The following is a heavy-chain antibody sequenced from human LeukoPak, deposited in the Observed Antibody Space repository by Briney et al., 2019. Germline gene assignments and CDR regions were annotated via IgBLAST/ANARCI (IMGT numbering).Heavy chain of an antibody. CDR2: IYTSGST. V-gene: IGHV4-4*07. D-gene: IGHD6-19*01. CDR3: ARDDGIAVAGNYYYYYMDV. CDR1: GGSISSYY. J-gene: IGHJ6*03. Sequence: SETLSLTCTVSGGSISSYYWSWIRQPAGKGLEWIGRIYTSGSTNYNPSLKSRVTMSVDTSKNQFSLKLSSVTAADTAVYYCARDDGIAVAGNYYYYYMDVWGKGTTVTVS.